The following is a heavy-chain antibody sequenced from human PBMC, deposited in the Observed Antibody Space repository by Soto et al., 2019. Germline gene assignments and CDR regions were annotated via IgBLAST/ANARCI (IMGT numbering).Heavy chain of an antibody. V-gene: IGHV3-30*18. CDR2: ISYDGSNK. CDR1: GFTFSSYG. Sequence: GALRLSCAASGFTFSSYGMHWVRQAPGKGLEWVAVISYDGSNKYYADSVKGRFTVSRDNSKNTLYLQMNSLRAEDTAVYYCAKDPVALDIWGQGTMVTVSS. D-gene: IGHD6-19*01. CDR3: AKDPVALDI. J-gene: IGHJ3*02.